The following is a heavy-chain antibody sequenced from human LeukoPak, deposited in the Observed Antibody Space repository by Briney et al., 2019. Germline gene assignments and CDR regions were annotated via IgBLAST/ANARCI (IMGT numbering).Heavy chain of an antibody. CDR3: AKDRPRGGAAGPYNFDY. V-gene: IGHV3-23*01. J-gene: IGHJ4*02. CDR1: KFNFNSYG. D-gene: IGHD6-13*01. CDR2: ISGSGGST. Sequence: GGSLRLSCTTSKFNFNSYGMTWVRQAPGKGLEWVSSISGSGGSTQYAASVQGRFTISRDNSKNTLYLQMNSLGAEDTAVYYCAKDRPRGGAAGPYNFDYWGQGTRVTVSS.